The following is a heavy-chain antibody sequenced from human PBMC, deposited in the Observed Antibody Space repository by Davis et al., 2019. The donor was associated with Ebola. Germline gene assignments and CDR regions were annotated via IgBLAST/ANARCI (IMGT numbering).Heavy chain of an antibody. J-gene: IGHJ5*02. D-gene: IGHD2-21*01. CDR1: GGSFSGYS. CDR2: INHSGST. V-gene: IGHV4-34*01. CDR3: ARDIAYCGGDCYLRGFRPHWFDP. Sequence: PSETLSLTCAVYGGSFSGYSWSWIRQPPGKGLEWIGDINHSGSTNYNPSLKSRVTISVDTSKNQFSLKLSSVTAADTAVYYCARDIAYCGGDCYLRGFRPHWFDPWGQGTLVTVSS.